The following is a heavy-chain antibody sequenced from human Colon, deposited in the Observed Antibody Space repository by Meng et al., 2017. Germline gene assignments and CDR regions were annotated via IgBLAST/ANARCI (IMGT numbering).Heavy chain of an antibody. Sequence: QVPLLQSETEVKKPGASVKLSCNTSGFTFTTYAIQWVRQAPGQRPQWLGWISVGNGNTKYSQHFQDRVIITRDTSASTAYMELSSLKSEDTAVYYCARDLYGSGRFDYWGQGTLVTVSS. J-gene: IGHJ4*02. CDR2: ISVGNGNT. V-gene: IGHV1-3*01. CDR1: GFTFTTYA. D-gene: IGHD3-10*01. CDR3: ARDLYGSGRFDY.